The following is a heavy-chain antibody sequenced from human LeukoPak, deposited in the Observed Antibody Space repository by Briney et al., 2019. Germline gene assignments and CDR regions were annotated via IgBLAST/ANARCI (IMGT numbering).Heavy chain of an antibody. D-gene: IGHD3-10*01. CDR1: GGSLRSYY. CDR2: IYYTGST. V-gene: IGHV4-59*12. CDR3: ARDLSDYYGSGSYRPIDAFDI. Sequence: SETLSLTCTVSGGSLRSYYWSWIRQPPGKGLEWIGYIYYTGSTNYNPSPKSRVTISIDTSKNQFSLKLSPVTAADTAVYYCARDLSDYYGSGSYRPIDAFDIWGQGTMVTVSS. J-gene: IGHJ3*02.